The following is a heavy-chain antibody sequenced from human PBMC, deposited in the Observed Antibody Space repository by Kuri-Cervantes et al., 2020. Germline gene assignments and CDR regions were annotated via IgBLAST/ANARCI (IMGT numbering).Heavy chain of an antibody. CDR1: GGSFSGYY. CDR3: ARDRGYCSRTSCYTGLDY. J-gene: IGHJ4*02. D-gene: IGHD2-2*02. Sequence: GSLRLSCAVYGGSFSGYYWSWIRQPPGKGLEWIGEINHSGSTNYNPSLKSRVTISVDTSKNQFSLRLSSMTAADTAIYYCARDRGYCSRTSCYTGLDYWGQGTPVTVSS. CDR2: INHSGST. V-gene: IGHV4-34*01.